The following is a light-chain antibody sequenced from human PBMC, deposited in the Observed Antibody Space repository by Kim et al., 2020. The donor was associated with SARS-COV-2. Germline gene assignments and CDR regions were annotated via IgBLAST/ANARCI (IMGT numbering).Light chain of an antibody. J-gene: IGLJ3*02. CDR1: SGDIASNY. CDR3: QSHGV. V-gene: IGLV6-57*03. Sequence: NFMLAQPHSVSESPGKTVTISCTRSSGDIASNYVQWYQQRPGSAPTTVVYHNNQRPSGVPDRFSGSIDSSSNSASLTISGLKTEDEADYSCQSHGVFGGGTKLTVL. CDR2: HNN.